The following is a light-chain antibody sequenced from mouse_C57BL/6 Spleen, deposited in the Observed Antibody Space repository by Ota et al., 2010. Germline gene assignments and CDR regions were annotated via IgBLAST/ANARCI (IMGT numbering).Light chain of an antibody. CDR1: QDINKY. CDR2: YTS. J-gene: IGKJ1*01. V-gene: IGKV19-93*01. CDR3: LQYDNLLWT. Sequence: DIQMTHVSTPHCLHLWEGKVTITCKASQDINKYITWYQHKPGKGPRLLIHYTSTLQPGIPSRFSGSGSGRDYSFSISNLEPEDIATYYCLQYDNLLWTFGGGTKLEIK.